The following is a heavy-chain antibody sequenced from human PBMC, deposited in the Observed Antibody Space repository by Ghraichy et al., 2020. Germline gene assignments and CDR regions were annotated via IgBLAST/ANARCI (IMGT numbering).Heavy chain of an antibody. J-gene: IGHJ6*03. CDR3: ARVPEPPLYYDFWSGYKNYYYYMDV. Sequence: ESLNISCTVSGGSISSYYWSWIRQPPGKGLEWIGYIYYSGSTNYNPSLKSRVTISVDTSKNQFSLKLSSVTAADTAVYYCARVPEPPLYYDFWSGYKNYYYYMDVWGKGTTVTVSS. V-gene: IGHV4-59*01. CDR2: IYYSGST. CDR1: GGSISSYY. D-gene: IGHD3-3*01.